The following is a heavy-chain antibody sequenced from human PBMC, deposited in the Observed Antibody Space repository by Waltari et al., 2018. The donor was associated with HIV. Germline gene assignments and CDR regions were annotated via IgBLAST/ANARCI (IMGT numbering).Heavy chain of an antibody. CDR3: VRDNHDFWSGHYFDS. CDR1: GFTFSESY. Sequence: QVQLVESGGGLVKPGGSLTLSCAASGFTFSESYMSWIRQDPGKGLGWLSYMSSSGGTTYYAESVRGRFTISRDSAKHSLFLQMNSLRAEDTAVYYCVRDNHDFWSGHYFDSWGQGTLVTVSS. D-gene: IGHD3-3*01. V-gene: IGHV3-11*01. CDR2: MSSSGGTT. J-gene: IGHJ4*02.